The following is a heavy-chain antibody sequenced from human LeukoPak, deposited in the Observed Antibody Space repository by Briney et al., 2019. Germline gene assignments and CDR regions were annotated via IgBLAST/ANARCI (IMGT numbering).Heavy chain of an antibody. V-gene: IGHV3-48*03. CDR2: ITDSGSAI. D-gene: IGHD5-18*01. CDR3: ARRLPYFGMDV. J-gene: IGHJ6*02. CDR1: GFTFSSYA. Sequence: PGRSLRLSCAASGFTFSSYAMHWVRQAPGKGLEWVSFITDSGSAIEYTDSVKGRFTISRDNAKNSLYLQMNSLRAEDTALYYCARRLPYFGMDVWGQGTTVTVSS.